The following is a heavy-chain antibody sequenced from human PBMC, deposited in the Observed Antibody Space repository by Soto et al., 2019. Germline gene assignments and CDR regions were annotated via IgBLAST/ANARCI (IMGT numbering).Heavy chain of an antibody. CDR3: AKAGDIVVVPAFNNWFDP. Sequence: EVQLLESGGGLVQPGGSLRLSCAASGFTFSSYAMSWVRQAPGKGLEWVSAISGSGGSTYYADSVKGRFTISRDNSKNTLYLQMNSLRAEDTAVYYCAKAGDIVVVPAFNNWFDPWGQGTLVTVSS. D-gene: IGHD2-2*01. CDR1: GFTFSSYA. V-gene: IGHV3-23*01. J-gene: IGHJ5*02. CDR2: ISGSGGST.